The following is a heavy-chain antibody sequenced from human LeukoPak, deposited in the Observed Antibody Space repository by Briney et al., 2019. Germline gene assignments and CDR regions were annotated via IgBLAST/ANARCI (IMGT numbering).Heavy chain of an antibody. J-gene: IGHJ4*02. CDR3: ARAGGSVGWYGTIDS. V-gene: IGHV4-61*09. D-gene: IGHD6-19*01. Sequence: SETLSLTCTVFGGSISSGSDYWSWIRQPAGKGLEWIGHIYTSGSTSYNPSLQSRVTISVDTSKRQFSLQVTSVTAADTAVYYCARAGGSVGWYGTIDSWGQGILVTVSS. CDR2: IYTSGST. CDR1: GGSISSGSDY.